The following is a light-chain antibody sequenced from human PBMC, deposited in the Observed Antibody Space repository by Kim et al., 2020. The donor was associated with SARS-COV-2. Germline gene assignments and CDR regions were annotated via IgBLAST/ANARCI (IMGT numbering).Light chain of an antibody. CDR3: QQYNDWPLLT. J-gene: IGKJ4*01. CDR2: GAS. CDR1: QSVRNN. V-gene: IGKV3-15*01. Sequence: SPGERVTLSSRASQSVRNNLAWYQQRPGQAPRLLIYGASTRATDVSDRFSGSGSGTEFTLTIRSLQSEDLAVYYCQQYNDWPLLTFGGGTKVDIK.